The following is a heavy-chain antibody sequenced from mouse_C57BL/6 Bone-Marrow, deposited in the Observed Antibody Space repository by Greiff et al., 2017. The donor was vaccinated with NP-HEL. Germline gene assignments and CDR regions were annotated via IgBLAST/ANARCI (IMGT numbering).Heavy chain of an antibody. CDR1: GYTFTSYW. V-gene: IGHV1-59*01. CDR2: IDPSDSYT. J-gene: IGHJ3*01. CDR3: ARRGYGSTLFAY. Sequence: VQLQQPGAELVRPGTSVKLSCKASGYTFTSYWMHWVKQRPGQGLEWIGVIDPSDSYTNYNQKFKGKATLTVDTSSSTAYMQLSSLTSEDSAVYYCARRGYGSTLFAYWGQGTLVTVSA. D-gene: IGHD1-1*01.